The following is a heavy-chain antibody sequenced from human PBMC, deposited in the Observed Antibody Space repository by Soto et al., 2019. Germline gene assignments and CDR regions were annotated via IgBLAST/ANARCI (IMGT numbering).Heavy chain of an antibody. CDR1: GGTFSSYA. J-gene: IGHJ6*02. Sequence: GASVKVSCKASGGTFSSYAISWVRQAPGQGLEWMGGIIPIFGTANYAQKFQGRVTITADESTSTAYMELSSLRSEDTAVYYCARGNCTNGVCRPTYYYYYYGMDVWGQGTTVTVSS. CDR2: IIPIFGTA. D-gene: IGHD2-8*01. CDR3: ARGNCTNGVCRPTYYYYYYGMDV. V-gene: IGHV1-69*13.